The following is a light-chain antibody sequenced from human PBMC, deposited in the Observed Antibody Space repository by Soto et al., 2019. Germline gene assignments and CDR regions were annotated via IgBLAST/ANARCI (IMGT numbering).Light chain of an antibody. J-gene: IGLJ2*01. V-gene: IGLV2-11*01. Sequence: QSVLTQPRSVSGSPGQSVTISCTGTSSDIGGYDYVSWYQQHPGKAPKLMIHDVNKRPSGVPDRFSGSKSGDTASLTISGLQTDDEADYYCCSYAGTYTLVFGGGTKLTVL. CDR3: CSYAGTYTLV. CDR2: DVN. CDR1: SSDIGGYDY.